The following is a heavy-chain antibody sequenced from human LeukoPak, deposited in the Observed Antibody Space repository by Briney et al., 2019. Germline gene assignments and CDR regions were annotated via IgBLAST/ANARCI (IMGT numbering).Heavy chain of an antibody. J-gene: IGHJ3*02. D-gene: IGHD6-13*01. CDR2: INPNSGGT. CDR3: ARSYSSSWYGMSAFDI. CDR1: GYTFTGYY. V-gene: IGHV1-2*02. Sequence: ASVKVSCKASGYTFTGYYIHWVRQAPGQGLEWMGWINPNSGGTNYAQKFQGRVTMTRDTSISTAYMELSRLRSDDTAVYYCARSYSSSWYGMSAFDIWGQGTMVTVSS.